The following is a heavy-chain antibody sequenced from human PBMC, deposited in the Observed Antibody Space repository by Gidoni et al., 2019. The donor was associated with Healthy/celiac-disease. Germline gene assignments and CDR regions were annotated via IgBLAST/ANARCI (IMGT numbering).Heavy chain of an antibody. V-gene: IGHV3-48*03. J-gene: IGHJ4*02. CDR1: GFTFSSYE. CDR2: ISSSGSTI. CDR3: ARRAFGTFDY. D-gene: IGHD1-1*01. Sequence: EVQLVESGGGLVQPGGSLRLSCATSGFTFSSYEMNWVRQAPGKGLEWVSYISSSGSTIYYADSVKGRFTISRDNAKNSLYLQMNSLRAEDTAVYYCARRAFGTFDYWGQGTLVTVSS.